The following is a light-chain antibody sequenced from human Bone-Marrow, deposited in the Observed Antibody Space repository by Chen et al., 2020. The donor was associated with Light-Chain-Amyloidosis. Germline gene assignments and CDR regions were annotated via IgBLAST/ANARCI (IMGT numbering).Light chain of an antibody. V-gene: IGKV3-20*01. CDR2: GSS. Sequence: EIVLTQSPVTLSLSPGEGANLSCRASPTISSNYLTWYQQKFGHATRLLIYGSSSRATGLPDRFTGSGSGTDFTLTISRLESEDVAMYYCQQYGTSPLTFGGGTKVEIK. J-gene: IGKJ4*01. CDR3: QQYGTSPLT. CDR1: PTISSNY.